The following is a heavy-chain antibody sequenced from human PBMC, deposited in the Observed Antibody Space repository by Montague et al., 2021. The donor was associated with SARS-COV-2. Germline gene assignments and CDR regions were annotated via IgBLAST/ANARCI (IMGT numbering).Heavy chain of an antibody. CDR2: VSSSGRT. J-gene: IGHJ6*01. D-gene: IGHD1-20*01. V-gene: IGHV4-39*01. CDR3: ARLAISGWPSYYLYGLDV. CDR1: GDAISRNAYK. Sequence: SETLSLTCTVSGDAISRNAYKWGWIRQPPGKGLEFIASVSSSGRTYYNPSLQSRVTLSVDTSKNEISLKLTSVTAADTSVYYCARLAISGWPSYYLYGLDVWGQGTMITVSS.